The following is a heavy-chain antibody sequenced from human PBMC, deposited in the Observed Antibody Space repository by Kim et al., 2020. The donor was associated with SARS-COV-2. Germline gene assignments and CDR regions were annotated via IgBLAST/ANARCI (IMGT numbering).Heavy chain of an antibody. J-gene: IGHJ4*02. V-gene: IGHV5-10-1*01. CDR2: IDPSDSYT. Sequence: GESLKISCKGSGYSFTSYWISWVRQMPGKGLEWMGRIDPSDSYTNYSPSFQGHVTISADKSISTAYLQWSSLKASDTAMYYCASVRAGTTVHFDYWGQGTLVTVSS. CDR1: GYSFTSYW. CDR3: ASVRAGTTVHFDY. D-gene: IGHD1-1*01.